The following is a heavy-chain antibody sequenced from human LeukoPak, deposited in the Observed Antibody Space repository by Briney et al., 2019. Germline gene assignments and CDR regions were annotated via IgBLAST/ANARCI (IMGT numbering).Heavy chain of an antibody. CDR1: GFTFISYG. CDR2: ISPYTGHT. V-gene: IGHV1-18*01. Sequence: ASVKVSCKASGFTFISYGFSWVRQAPGQGLEWMGWISPYTGHTSFAQNFQGRVTLSTDTSTSTAYMEVSSLRSDDSAVYYCARLTTVTKGDYYYYYMDVWGKRTTVTVSS. CDR3: ARLTTVTKGDYYYYYMDV. D-gene: IGHD4-17*01. J-gene: IGHJ6*03.